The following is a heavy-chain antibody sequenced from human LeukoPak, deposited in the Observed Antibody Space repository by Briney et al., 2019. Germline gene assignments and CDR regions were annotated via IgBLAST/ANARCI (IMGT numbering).Heavy chain of an antibody. CDR2: FDPEDGET. Sequence: ASVKVSCKVSGYTLTELSMHWVRQAPGKGLEWMGGFDPEDGETIYAQKFQSRVTMTEDTSTDTAYMELSSLRSEDTAVYYCATDVVPAARRVNWGQGTLVTVSS. V-gene: IGHV1-24*01. CDR1: GYTLTELS. D-gene: IGHD2-2*01. CDR3: ATDVVPAARRVN. J-gene: IGHJ4*02.